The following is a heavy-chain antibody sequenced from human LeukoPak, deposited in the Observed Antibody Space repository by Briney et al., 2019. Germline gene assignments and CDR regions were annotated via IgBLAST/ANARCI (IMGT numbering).Heavy chain of an antibody. Sequence: SETLSLTCAVYGGSFSGYYWSWIRQPPGKGLEWIGEINHSGSTNYNPSLKSRVTISVDTSKNQFSLKLSSVTAADTAVYYCARHLLSPRRDGYRPYYFDYWGQGTLVTVSS. CDR1: GGSFSGYY. CDR3: ARHLLSPRRDGYRPYYFDY. CDR2: INHSGST. V-gene: IGHV4-34*01. J-gene: IGHJ4*02. D-gene: IGHD5-24*01.